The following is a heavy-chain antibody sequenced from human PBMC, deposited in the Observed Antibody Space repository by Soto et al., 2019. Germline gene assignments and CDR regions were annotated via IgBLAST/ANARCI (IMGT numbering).Heavy chain of an antibody. CDR3: AKDGTTGGQHYYAMDV. Sequence: GGSLRLSCEASGFTFSDYVMNWVRQGPGKGLEWVSTIGGAGDTYYADSVKGRFTISRDTSRNTLFLQMNSPRAEDTALYFCAKDGTTGGQHYYAMDVWGQGTTVTVSS. CDR2: IGGAGDT. J-gene: IGHJ6*02. V-gene: IGHV3-23*01. CDR1: GFTFSDYV. D-gene: IGHD2-15*01.